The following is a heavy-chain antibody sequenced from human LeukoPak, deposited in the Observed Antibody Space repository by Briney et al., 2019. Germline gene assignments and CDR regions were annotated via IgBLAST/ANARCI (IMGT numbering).Heavy chain of an antibody. Sequence: GGSLRLSCAASGFTFSSYSMNWVRQAPGKGLEWVSVIYSGGSTYYADSVKGRFTISRDNSKNTLYLQMNSLRAEDTAVYYCARVYYYYYGMDVWGQGTTVTVSS. CDR3: ARVYYYYYGMDV. CDR2: IYSGGST. J-gene: IGHJ6*02. CDR1: GFTFSSYS. V-gene: IGHV3-66*01.